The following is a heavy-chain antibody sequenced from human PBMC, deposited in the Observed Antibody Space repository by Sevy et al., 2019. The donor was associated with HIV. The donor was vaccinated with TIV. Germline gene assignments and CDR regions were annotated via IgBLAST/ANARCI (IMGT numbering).Heavy chain of an antibody. Sequence: GESLKISCAASGFTFSSYSMNWVRQAPGKGLEWVSYISSSSSTIYYADSVKGRFTISRDNAKNSLYLQMNSLRDEDTAVYYCARDMTKDCSGGSCYFGPNWYFDLWGRGTLVTVSS. V-gene: IGHV3-48*02. CDR1: GFTFSSYS. CDR3: ARDMTKDCSGGSCYFGPNWYFDL. D-gene: IGHD2-15*01. J-gene: IGHJ2*01. CDR2: ISSSSSTI.